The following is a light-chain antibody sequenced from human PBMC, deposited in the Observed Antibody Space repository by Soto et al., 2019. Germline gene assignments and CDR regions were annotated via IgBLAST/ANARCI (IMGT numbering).Light chain of an antibody. CDR3: QQYGGSPRT. Sequence: ETVMTQSPASLSVAPGEGATLSCRATENINQNLAWYLQKPGQAPRLLIHGASYRATGIPDRFSGSGSGTDFTLTINRLEPEDFAVYYCQQYGGSPRTFGQGTKVEIK. CDR1: ENINQN. CDR2: GAS. V-gene: IGKV3-20*01. J-gene: IGKJ1*01.